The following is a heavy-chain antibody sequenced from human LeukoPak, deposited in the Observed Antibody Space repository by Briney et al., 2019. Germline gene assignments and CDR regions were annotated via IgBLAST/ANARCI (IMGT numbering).Heavy chain of an antibody. CDR3: AREAHYYDSSGYYYGGPSDY. D-gene: IGHD3-22*01. Sequence: GGSLRLSCAASGFTFSSYSMNWVRQAPGKGLEWVSSISSSSSYIYYADSVKGRFTISRDNAKNSLYLQMNSLRAEDTAVYYCAREAHYYDSSGYYYGGPSDYWGQGTLVTVSS. CDR1: GFTFSSYS. CDR2: ISSSSSYI. J-gene: IGHJ4*02. V-gene: IGHV3-21*01.